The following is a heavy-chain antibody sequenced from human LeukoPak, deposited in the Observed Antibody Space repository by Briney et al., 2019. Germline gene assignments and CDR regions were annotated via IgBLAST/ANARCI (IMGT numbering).Heavy chain of an antibody. J-gene: IGHJ4*02. Sequence: PSETLSLTCTVSGGSISSGDYYWSRIRQPPGKGLEWVGYIYYSGSTYYNPSLKSRVTISVDTSKNQFSLKLSSVTAADTAVYYCARYDILTGYEYYFDYWGQGTLVTVSS. CDR1: GGSISSGDYY. CDR2: IYYSGST. D-gene: IGHD3-9*01. V-gene: IGHV4-30-4*01. CDR3: ARYDILTGYEYYFDY.